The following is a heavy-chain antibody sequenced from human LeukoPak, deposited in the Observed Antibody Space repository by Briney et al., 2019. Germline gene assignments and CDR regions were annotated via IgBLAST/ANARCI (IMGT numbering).Heavy chain of an antibody. D-gene: IGHD1-7*01. V-gene: IGHV4-61*01. CDR1: GGSFSSGSYY. Sequence: PSETLSLTCTVSGGSFSSGSYYWSWIRQPPGKGLEWIGYIYYSGSTNYNPSLKSRVTISVDTSKNQFSLKLSSVTAADTAVYYCARVLELEYYFDYWGQGTLVTVSS. CDR3: ARVLELEYYFDY. CDR2: IYYSGST. J-gene: IGHJ4*02.